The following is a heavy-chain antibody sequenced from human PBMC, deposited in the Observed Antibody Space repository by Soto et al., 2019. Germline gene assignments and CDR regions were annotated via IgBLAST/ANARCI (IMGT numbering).Heavy chain of an antibody. CDR2: ISGSGST. D-gene: IGHD5-18*01. CDR3: ATESGSTYGYFDY. V-gene: IGHV4-30-4*01. Sequence: PSKTLSLTCTVSGCSVSSGYNYWSWIRQSPGKGLEWIGYISGSGSTGYNPSLKNRLTMSVDRSKNQFTLRLTSVTAADTAVYFCATESGSTYGYFDYWGQGTQVTVSS. CDR1: GCSVSSGYNY. J-gene: IGHJ4*02.